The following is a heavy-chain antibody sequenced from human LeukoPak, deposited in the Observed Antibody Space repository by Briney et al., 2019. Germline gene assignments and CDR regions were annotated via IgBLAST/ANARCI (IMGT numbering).Heavy chain of an antibody. CDR3: ARSYSLDY. CDR2: ISYDGRNT. CDR1: GFTFSSYA. J-gene: IGHJ4*02. Sequence: PGGSLRLSCAASGFTFSSYAVHWVRQAPGKGLEWVAVISYDGRNTYYADSVKGRFTISRDNSKNTLFLQMNSLRYEDTVVYYCARSYSLDYWGQGTLVTVSS. D-gene: IGHD4-11*01. V-gene: IGHV3-30*04.